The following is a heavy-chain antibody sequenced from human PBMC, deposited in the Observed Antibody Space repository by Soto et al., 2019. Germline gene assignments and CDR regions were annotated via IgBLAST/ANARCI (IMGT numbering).Heavy chain of an antibody. CDR2: ISGSGEIT. Sequence: GGSLRLSCAATGFPFRSYAMGWVRQAPGKGLEWISVISGSGEITLYTDSVKGRFTISRDFSNNTLSLQMNSLRADDTAIYYCARPDSSSSGWFDPWGQGTLVTVSS. V-gene: IGHV3-23*01. CDR3: ARPDSSSSGWFDP. J-gene: IGHJ5*02. D-gene: IGHD6-6*01. CDR1: GFPFRSYA.